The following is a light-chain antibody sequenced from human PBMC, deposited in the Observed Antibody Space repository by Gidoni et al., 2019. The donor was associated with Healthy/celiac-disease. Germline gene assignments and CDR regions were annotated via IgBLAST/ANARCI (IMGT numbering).Light chain of an antibody. J-gene: IGKJ1*01. V-gene: IGKV1-39*01. CDR1: QSISSY. CDR2: EAS. Sequence: DIQMTQSPSSLSASVGDRVTITCRASQSISSYLNWYQQKPGKAPKPLIYEASSLQMGVPSRFSGSGSGTDFTLTISSLKAEDFATYYCQQSYSTLWTFGQGTKVEIK. CDR3: QQSYSTLWT.